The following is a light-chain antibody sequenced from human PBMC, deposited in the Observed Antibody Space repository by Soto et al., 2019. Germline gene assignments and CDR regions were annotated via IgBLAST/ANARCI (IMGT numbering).Light chain of an antibody. CDR3: QSYDSSLTGTYA. Sequence: QSVLTQPPSVSGAPGQRVTISCTGSTSNIGPAYDVHWYQQLPGTAPKLLISGNNNRPSGVPDRFSGSKSGTSASLAITGLQAEDEADYYCQSYDSSLTGTYAFGTGTKLTVL. CDR1: TSNIGPAYD. J-gene: IGLJ1*01. V-gene: IGLV1-40*01. CDR2: GNN.